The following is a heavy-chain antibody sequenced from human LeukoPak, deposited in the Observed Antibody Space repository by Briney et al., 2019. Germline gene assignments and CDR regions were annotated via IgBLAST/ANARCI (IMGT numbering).Heavy chain of an antibody. CDR1: GGTFSSYA. J-gene: IGHJ5*02. CDR2: IIPIFGTA. D-gene: IGHD3-3*01. CDR3: ARGGVDYDFWSGHNWFDP. V-gene: IGHV1-69*06. Sequence: SVKVSCKASGGTFSSYAISWVRQAPGQGLEWMGGIIPIFGTANYAQKFQGRVTITADKSTSTAYMELSSLRSEDTAVYYCARGGVDYDFWSGHNWFDPWGQGTLVTVSS.